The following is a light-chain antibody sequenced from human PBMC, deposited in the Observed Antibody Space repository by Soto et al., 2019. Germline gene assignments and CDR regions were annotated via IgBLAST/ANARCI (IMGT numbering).Light chain of an antibody. CDR3: CSYAGGSTFG. J-gene: IGLJ1*01. Sequence: QSARKQPASGTGAHGESINITCTGTSSDVGTYNLVSWYQQHSGKAPKLMIYEVIKRASGVSDRFSGSKSGNTASLTISGLQAEDEADYYCCSYAGGSTFGFGTGTKVTVL. V-gene: IGLV2-23*02. CDR1: SSDVGTYNL. CDR2: EVI.